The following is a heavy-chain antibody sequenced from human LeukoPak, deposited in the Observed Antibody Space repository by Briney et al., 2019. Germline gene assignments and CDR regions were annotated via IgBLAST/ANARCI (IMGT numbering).Heavy chain of an antibody. CDR2: IYHSGST. CDR1: GGSISSSNW. Sequence: SETLSLTCAVSGGSISSSNWWSWVRQPPGKGLEWIGEIYHSGSTNYNPSLKSRVTISVDKSKNQFSLKLSSVTAADTAVYYCARVDDYGYYYFDYWGQGTLVTVSS. V-gene: IGHV4-4*02. J-gene: IGHJ4*02. CDR3: ARVDDYGYYYFDY. D-gene: IGHD4-17*01.